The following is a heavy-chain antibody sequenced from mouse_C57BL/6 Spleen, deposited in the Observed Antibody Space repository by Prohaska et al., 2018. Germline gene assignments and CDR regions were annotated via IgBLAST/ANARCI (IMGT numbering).Heavy chain of an antibody. CDR2: IRDGGSYT. J-gene: IGHJ4*01. Sequence: EVQLVESGGGLVKPGGSLKLSCAASGFTFSSYAMYWVRQTPEKRLEWVATIRDGGSYTDYPDNVKGRFTISRDNAKNNLYLQMSHLKSNDTAMYYCATSSFYAMDYWGQGTSVTVSS. V-gene: IGHV5-4*01. CDR3: ATSSFYAMDY. CDR1: GFTFSSYA. D-gene: IGHD1-1*01.